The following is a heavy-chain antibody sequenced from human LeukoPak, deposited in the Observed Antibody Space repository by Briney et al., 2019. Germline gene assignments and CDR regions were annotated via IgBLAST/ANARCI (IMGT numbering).Heavy chain of an antibody. CDR2: ISSTSSTI. CDR1: GFTFSTYN. J-gene: IGHJ5*02. V-gene: IGHV3-48*01. Sequence: HPGGSLRLSCAASGFTFSTYNMHWVRQAPGKGLEWVSYISSTSSTIYYADSVKGRFTISRDNAKNSLYLQMNSLRAEDTAVYYCARYTLVSFAVTGGFDPWGQGTLVTVSS. D-gene: IGHD2-21*02. CDR3: ARYTLVSFAVTGGFDP.